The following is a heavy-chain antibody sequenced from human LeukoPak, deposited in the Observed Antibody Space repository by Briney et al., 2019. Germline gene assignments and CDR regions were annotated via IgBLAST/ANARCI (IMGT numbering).Heavy chain of an antibody. CDR1: GGSFSGYY. D-gene: IGHD1-26*01. CDR2: INHSGST. V-gene: IGHV4-34*01. Sequence: SETLSLTCAVYGGSFSGYYWSWIRQPPGRGREWSGEINHSGSTNYNPSLKSRVTISVDTSKNQFSLKLSSVTAADTAVYYCARGLTGDSGSYLTWFDPWGQGTLVTVSS. J-gene: IGHJ5*02. CDR3: ARGLTGDSGSYLTWFDP.